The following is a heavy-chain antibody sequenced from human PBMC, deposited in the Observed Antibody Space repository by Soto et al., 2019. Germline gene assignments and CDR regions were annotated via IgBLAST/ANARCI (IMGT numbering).Heavy chain of an antibody. V-gene: IGHV3-30*04. J-gene: IGHJ4*02. Sequence: PGGSLRLSCAACGFIFSSYAMNWVRQAPGKGLEWVALISYEGSSQYYADSVKGRFTISRDSSKNTLYLHMNSLGAADTAVYYCGRCTSTSCHLGSDYWGQGTLVTVSS. CDR1: GFIFSSYA. D-gene: IGHD2-2*01. CDR2: ISYEGSSQ. CDR3: GRCTSTSCHLGSDY.